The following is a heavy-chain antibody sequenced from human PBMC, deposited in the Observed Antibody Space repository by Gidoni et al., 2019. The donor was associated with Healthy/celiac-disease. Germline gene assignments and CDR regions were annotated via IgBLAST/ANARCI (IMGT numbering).Heavy chain of an antibody. J-gene: IGHJ4*02. CDR1: GFTFSSYS. CDR3: AREYSSLNFDY. Sequence: EVQLVESGGGLVQPGGSLRLSCAASGFTFSSYSMNWVRQAPGKGLEWVSYISSSSSTIYYADSVKGRFTISRDNAKNSLYLQMNSLRAEDTAVYYCAREYSSLNFDYWGQGTLVTVSS. CDR2: ISSSSSTI. D-gene: IGHD6-6*01. V-gene: IGHV3-48*01.